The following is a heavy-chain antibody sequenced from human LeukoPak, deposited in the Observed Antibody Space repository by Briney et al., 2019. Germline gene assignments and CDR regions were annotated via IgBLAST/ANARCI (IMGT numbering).Heavy chain of an antibody. CDR1: GYTFTSYA. V-gene: IGHV7-4-1*02. Sequence: ASVKVSCKASGYTFTSYAMNWVRQAPGQGLEWMGWINTNTGNPTYAQGFTGRFVFSLDASVSTAYLQISSLKAEDTAVYYCARSGDDYSNYGIFDYWGQGTLVTVSS. D-gene: IGHD4-11*01. CDR3: ARSGDDYSNYGIFDY. J-gene: IGHJ4*02. CDR2: INTNTGNP.